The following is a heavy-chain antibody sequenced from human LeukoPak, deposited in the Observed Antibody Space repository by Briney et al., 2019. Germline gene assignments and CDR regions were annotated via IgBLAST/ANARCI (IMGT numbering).Heavy chain of an antibody. V-gene: IGHV1-2*02. J-gene: IGHJ4*02. CDR1: GYTFTGYY. D-gene: IGHD3-9*01. CDR3: EKVVTYYHILTGYPSHYFDY. Sequence: ASVKLSCKASGYTFTGYYMHWVRQAPGQGLEWMGWINPNSGGTNYAQKFQGRGTMTRDTSISTAYMELSRLRSDDTAVYYCEKVVTYYHILTGYPSHYFDYWGQGTLVTVSS. CDR2: INPNSGGT.